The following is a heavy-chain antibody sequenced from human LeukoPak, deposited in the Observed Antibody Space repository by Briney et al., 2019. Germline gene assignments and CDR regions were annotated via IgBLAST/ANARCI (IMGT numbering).Heavy chain of an antibody. D-gene: IGHD3-3*01. CDR2: IYHSGDT. Sequence: SETLSLTCTVSGYSISSGYYWGWIRQPPGKGLEWIGNIYHSGDTHYNPSLKSRVTISVDTSKNQFSLKLTSVTAADTAVYYCARDHDFWSGYYNWGQGTLVTVSS. J-gene: IGHJ4*02. CDR3: ARDHDFWSGYYN. V-gene: IGHV4-38-2*02. CDR1: GYSISSGYY.